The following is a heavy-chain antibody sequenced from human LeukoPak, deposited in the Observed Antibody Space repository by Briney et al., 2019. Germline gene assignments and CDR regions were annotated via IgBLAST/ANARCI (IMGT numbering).Heavy chain of an antibody. CDR2: IYHSGSN. CDR1: GYSISNGYY. Sequence: SETLSLTCNVSGYSISNGYYWGWIRQLPGKGLEWIGIIYHSGSNHYNPSLKSRVSISVDTSKNQFSLKLSSVTAADTAVYYCARRPIAARPTGHYFDYWGQGTLVTVSS. J-gene: IGHJ4*02. D-gene: IGHD6-6*01. V-gene: IGHV4-38-2*02. CDR3: ARRPIAARPTGHYFDY.